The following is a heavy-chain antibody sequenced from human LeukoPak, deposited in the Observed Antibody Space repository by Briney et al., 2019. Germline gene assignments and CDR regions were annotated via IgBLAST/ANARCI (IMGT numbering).Heavy chain of an antibody. D-gene: IGHD4-17*01. Sequence: SETLSLTCTVSGGSISGSNHYWGWVRQSPEKGLEWIGSIIYSGTTHYDPSLRSRVTISVDTSKSQSSLRLTSVTAADTAVYYCARDFGDHRIDYWGQGTLVTVSS. CDR1: GGSISGSNHY. CDR3: ARDFGDHRIDY. V-gene: IGHV4-39*01. J-gene: IGHJ4*02. CDR2: IIYSGTT.